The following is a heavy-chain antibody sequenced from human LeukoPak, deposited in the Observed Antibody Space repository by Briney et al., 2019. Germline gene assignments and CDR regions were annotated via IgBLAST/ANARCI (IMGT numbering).Heavy chain of an antibody. V-gene: IGHV3-73*01. CDR3: ARDSSSEGPLDY. CDR1: GFTFSASA. CDR2: IRSKANNYAT. D-gene: IGHD6-6*01. Sequence: GGSLRLSCAASGFTFSASAVHWVRQASGKGLEWIGRIRSKANNYATAYAGSLKGRFTVSRDDSKNTAYLQMNSLRTEDSAVYFCARDSSSEGPLDYWGQGTLVAVSS. J-gene: IGHJ4*02.